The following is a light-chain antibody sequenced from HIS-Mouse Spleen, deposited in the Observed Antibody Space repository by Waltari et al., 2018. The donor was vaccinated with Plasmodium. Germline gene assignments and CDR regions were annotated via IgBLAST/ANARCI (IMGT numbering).Light chain of an antibody. CDR2: EGR. CDR1: SSDVGSYNL. V-gene: IGLV2-23*01. CDR3: CSYAGSSTNWV. J-gene: IGLJ3*02. Sequence: QSALTQPASVSGSPGQSITISCTGASSDVGSYNLVSWYQQHPGKAPKRMIYEGRKRPSGVSNRFSGSKSGNTASLTISGLQAEDEAEYYCCSYAGSSTNWVFGGGTKLTVL.